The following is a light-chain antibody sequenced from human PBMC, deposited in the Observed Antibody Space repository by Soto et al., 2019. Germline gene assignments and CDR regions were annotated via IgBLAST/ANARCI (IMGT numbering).Light chain of an antibody. CDR3: QQYGNSPWT. J-gene: IGKJ1*01. CDR2: GAS. CDR1: QSVSSSY. V-gene: IGKV3-20*01. Sequence: EIVLTQSPGTLSLSPGERATLSCRASQSVSSSYFAWYQQKPGQAPRLLIYGASSRATGIPDRFSGSGSGTDLTLTVSRLEPEDFAVYYWQQYGNSPWTFGQGTKVEIK.